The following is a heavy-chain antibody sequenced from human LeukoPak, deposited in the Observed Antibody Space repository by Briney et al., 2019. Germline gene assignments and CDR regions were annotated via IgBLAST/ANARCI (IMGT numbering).Heavy chain of an antibody. D-gene: IGHD4-17*01. CDR2: IYTSGGT. CDR3: ARDSRYDYGDYAKFYYYYGMDV. V-gene: IGHV4-4*07. Sequence: PSETLSLTCTVSGGSISSYYWSWIRQPAGEGLEWIGRIYTSGGTNYNPSLKSRVTMSVDTSKNQFSLKLSSVTAADTAVYYCARDSRYDYGDYAKFYYYYGMDVWGQGTTVTVSS. J-gene: IGHJ6*02. CDR1: GGSISSYY.